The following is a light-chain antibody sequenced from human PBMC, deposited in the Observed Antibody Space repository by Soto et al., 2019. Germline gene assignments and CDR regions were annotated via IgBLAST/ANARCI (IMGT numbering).Light chain of an antibody. V-gene: IGKV1-12*01. CDR1: QGISYF. CDR2: AAS. J-gene: IGKJ4*01. Sequence: DIPMTQSPSSVSASVGDRVTVTCRASQGISYFLAWYQQKPGKAPKLLISAASTLQSGVPSRFSGSGSGTDFTLTITNLQPEDFATYYCHQANSFPFTFGGGTKVEIK. CDR3: HQANSFPFT.